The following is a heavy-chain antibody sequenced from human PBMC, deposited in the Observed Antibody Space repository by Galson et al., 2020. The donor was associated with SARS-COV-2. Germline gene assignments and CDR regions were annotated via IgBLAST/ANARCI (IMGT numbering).Heavy chain of an antibody. Sequence: GESLKISCAASGFTFSSYGMHWVRQAPGKGLEWVAVISYDGSNKYYADSVKGRFTISRDNSKNTLYLQMNSLRAEDTAVYYCARDLRYFDWLFHSDYYYYGMDVWGQGTTVTVSS. V-gene: IGHV3-30*03. J-gene: IGHJ6*02. CDR3: ARDLRYFDWLFHSDYYYYGMDV. D-gene: IGHD3-9*01. CDR1: GFTFSSYG. CDR2: ISYDGSNK.